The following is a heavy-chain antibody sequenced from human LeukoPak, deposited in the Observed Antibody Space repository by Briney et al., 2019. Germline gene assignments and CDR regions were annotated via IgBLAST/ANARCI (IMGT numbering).Heavy chain of an antibody. CDR1: GYTFTGYY. J-gene: IGHJ4*02. Sequence: ASVKVSCKASGYTFTGYYMHWVRQAPGQGLEWMGWINPNSGGTNYAQKFQGRVTISVDTSKNQFSLKLSSVTAADTAVYYCAREVRKDDYWGQGTLVTVSS. CDR2: INPNSGGT. V-gene: IGHV1-2*02. CDR3: AREVRKDDY.